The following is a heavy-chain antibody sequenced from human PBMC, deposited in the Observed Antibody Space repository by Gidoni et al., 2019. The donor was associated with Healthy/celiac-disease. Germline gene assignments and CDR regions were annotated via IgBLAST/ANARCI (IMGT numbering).Heavy chain of an antibody. D-gene: IGHD6-19*01. V-gene: IGHV1-69*01. J-gene: IGHJ6*02. Sequence: QVQLVQSGAEVKKPGSSVKVSCKASGGTFSSYAISWVRQAPGQGLEWMGGIIPIFGTANYAQKFQGRVTITADESTSTAYMELSSLRSEDTAVYYCARDLRKAVAGRYYYYYYGMDVWGQGTTVTVSS. CDR2: IIPIFGTA. CDR3: ARDLRKAVAGRYYYYYYGMDV. CDR1: GGTFSSYA.